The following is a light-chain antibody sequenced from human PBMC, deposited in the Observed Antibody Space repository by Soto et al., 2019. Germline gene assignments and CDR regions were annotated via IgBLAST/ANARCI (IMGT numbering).Light chain of an antibody. J-gene: IGKJ1*01. CDR2: AAS. CDR1: QGISSY. Sequence: IQLTQSPSSLSASVGDRVTITCRASQGISSYLAWYQQKPGKAPKLLIYAASTLQSGVPSRFSGSGSGTEFTLTISSLQPDDFATYYCRQYNSYWTFGQGTKVDIK. V-gene: IGKV1-9*01. CDR3: RQYNSYWT.